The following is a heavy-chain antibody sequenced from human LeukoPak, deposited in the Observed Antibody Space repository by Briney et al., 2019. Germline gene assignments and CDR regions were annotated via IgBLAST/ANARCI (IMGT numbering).Heavy chain of an antibody. Sequence: PGGSLRLSCAASGFTFNGYAMSWVRQAPGKGLEWVSVIYSGGSTYYADSVKGRFTISRDNSKNTLYLQMNSLRAEDTAVYYCARGQNIPAWGQGTLVTVSS. CDR2: IYSGGST. J-gene: IGHJ4*02. V-gene: IGHV3-23*03. CDR1: GFTFNGYA. CDR3: ARGQNIPA. D-gene: IGHD1/OR15-1a*01.